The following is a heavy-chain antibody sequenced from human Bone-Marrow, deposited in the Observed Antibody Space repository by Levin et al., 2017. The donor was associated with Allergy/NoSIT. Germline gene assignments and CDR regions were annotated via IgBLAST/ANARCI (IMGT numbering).Heavy chain of an antibody. Sequence: SLKISCAASGFTFDDYAMHWVRQAPGKGLEWVSGISWNSGSIGYADSVKGRFTISRDNAKNSLYLQMNSLRAEDTALYYCAKDGGITIFGVVKVSYYGMDVWGQGTTVTVSS. V-gene: IGHV3-9*01. J-gene: IGHJ6*02. D-gene: IGHD3-3*01. CDR2: ISWNSGSI. CDR1: GFTFDDYA. CDR3: AKDGGITIFGVVKVSYYGMDV.